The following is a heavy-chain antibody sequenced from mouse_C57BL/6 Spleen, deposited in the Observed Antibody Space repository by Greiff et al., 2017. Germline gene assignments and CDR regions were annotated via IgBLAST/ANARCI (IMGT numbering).Heavy chain of an antibody. CDR3: AGRFHYDGRLDY. V-gene: IGHV14-2*01. J-gene: IGHJ2*01. D-gene: IGHD1-1*01. CDR2: IDPEDGET. Sequence: EVQLQQPGAELVKPGASVKLSCTASGFNITDYYMHWVKQRTEQGLEWIGRIDPEDGETKYAPKFQGKATITADTSSNTAYLQLSSLTSEDTAVYYCAGRFHYDGRLDYWGQGTTLTVSS. CDR1: GFNITDYY.